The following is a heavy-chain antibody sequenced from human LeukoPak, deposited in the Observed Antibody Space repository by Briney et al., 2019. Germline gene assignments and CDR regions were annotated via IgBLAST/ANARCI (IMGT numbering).Heavy chain of an antibody. CDR1: GYTFTGYY. D-gene: IGHD3-9*01. CDR3: ARSPHILTGENFDY. V-gene: IGHV1-2*02. Sequence: GASVKVSCKASGYTFTGYYMHWVRQAPGQGLEWMGWINSNSGGTNYAQKFQGRVTMTRDTSISTAYMELSRLSSDDTAVYYCARSPHILTGENFDYWGQGTLVTVSS. J-gene: IGHJ4*02. CDR2: INSNSGGT.